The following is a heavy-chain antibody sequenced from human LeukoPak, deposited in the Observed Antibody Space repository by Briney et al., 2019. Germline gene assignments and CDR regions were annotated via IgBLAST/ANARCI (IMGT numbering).Heavy chain of an antibody. Sequence: ASVKVSCKASGYTFTSYGISWVRQAPGQGREGMGWISAYNGITNYAQKLQGRVTMTTDTSTSTAYMELRSLRSDDTAVYYCARDYYDSSGYSSFDYWGQGTLVTVSS. J-gene: IGHJ4*02. CDR1: GYTFTSYG. V-gene: IGHV1-18*01. CDR2: ISAYNGIT. D-gene: IGHD3-22*01. CDR3: ARDYYDSSGYSSFDY.